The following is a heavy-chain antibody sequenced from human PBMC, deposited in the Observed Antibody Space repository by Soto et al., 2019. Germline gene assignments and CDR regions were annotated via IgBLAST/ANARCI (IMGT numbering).Heavy chain of an antibody. CDR1: GDSISNTNW. J-gene: IGHJ5*02. CDR3: ARGERQQQRDT. D-gene: IGHD6-13*01. V-gene: IGHV4-4*02. Sequence: QVQLQESGPGLVKPSGTLSLTCAVSGDSISNTNWWSWVRQPPGKGLEWIGEIYHSGETNYNPSLKSRVTLSVDKAKNQFFLKVNSVTAADTAVYYCARGERQQQRDTWGRGILVTVSS. CDR2: IYHSGET.